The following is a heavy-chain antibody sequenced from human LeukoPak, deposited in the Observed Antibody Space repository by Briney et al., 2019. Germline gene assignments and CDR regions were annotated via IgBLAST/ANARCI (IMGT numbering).Heavy chain of an antibody. D-gene: IGHD3-22*01. CDR1: GFTFSGSA. Sequence: GGSLRLSCAASGFTFSGSAMHWVRQASGKGLEWVDRIRSKANSYATAYAASVKGRFTISRDDSKNTAYLQMNSLKTEDTAVYYCTSQARIDSSGYYLRFGYWGQGTLVTVSP. CDR2: IRSKANSYAT. CDR3: TSQARIDSSGYYLRFGY. V-gene: IGHV3-73*01. J-gene: IGHJ4*02.